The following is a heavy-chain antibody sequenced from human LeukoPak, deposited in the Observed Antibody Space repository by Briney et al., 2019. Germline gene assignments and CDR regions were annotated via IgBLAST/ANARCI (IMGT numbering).Heavy chain of an antibody. D-gene: IGHD2-15*01. CDR3: AKDGSNDWRWGAFDV. Sequence: GGSLRLSCAASGFTFSTYALSWVRQPPGKGLKWVSSIVGSGGSTFYADSVKGRFSISRDSSKHTLYLQMNTLRADDTAVYYCAKDGSNDWRWGAFDVWGQGTMVTVSS. CDR2: IVGSGGST. J-gene: IGHJ3*01. CDR1: GFTFSTYA. V-gene: IGHV3-23*01.